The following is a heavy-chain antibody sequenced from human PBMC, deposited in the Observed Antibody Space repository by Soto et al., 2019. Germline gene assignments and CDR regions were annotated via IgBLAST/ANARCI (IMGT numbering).Heavy chain of an antibody. J-gene: IGHJ3*02. CDR2: IKQDGSDK. Sequence: EAQLVESGGGLVQPGGSLRLSCAASGFTFSDSWLSWVRQAPGRGLQWVANIKQDGSDKTYVDSVEGRFTISRDNAKNSLYLQMNSLRAEDTAVYYCARDPWTNCGGTNCYGAFDIWGQGAMVTVSS. CDR3: ARDPWTNCGGTNCYGAFDI. CDR1: GFTFSDSW. V-gene: IGHV3-7*01. D-gene: IGHD2-2*01.